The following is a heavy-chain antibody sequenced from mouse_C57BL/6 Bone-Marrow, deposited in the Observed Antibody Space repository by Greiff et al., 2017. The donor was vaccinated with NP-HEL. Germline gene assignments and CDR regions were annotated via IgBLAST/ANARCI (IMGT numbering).Heavy chain of an antibody. J-gene: IGHJ3*01. V-gene: IGHV3-6*01. CDR1: GYSITSGYY. Sequence: EVKLVESGPGLVKPSQSLSLTCSVTGYSITSGYYWNWIRQFPGNKLEWMGYISYDGSNNYNPSLKNRISITRDTSKNQFFLKLNSVTTEDTATYYCARDRSDDYDRTWFAYWGQGTLVTVSA. D-gene: IGHD2-4*01. CDR2: ISYDGSN. CDR3: ARDRSDDYDRTWFAY.